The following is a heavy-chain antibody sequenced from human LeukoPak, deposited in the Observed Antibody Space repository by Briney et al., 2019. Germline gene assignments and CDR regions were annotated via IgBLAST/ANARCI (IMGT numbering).Heavy chain of an antibody. V-gene: IGHV1-46*01. CDR2: INPSGFST. CDR3: ARGAKFVGAGSFDY. CDR1: GYTFTSYH. Sequence: GASVKVSCKTSGYTFTSYHMHWVRQAPGQGLEWMGIINPSGFSTTYAQKFQGRVTMTRDTFTSTVYMDLSSLRSEDTAVYYYARGAKFVGAGSFDYWGQGTLVTVSS. D-gene: IGHD1-26*01. J-gene: IGHJ4*02.